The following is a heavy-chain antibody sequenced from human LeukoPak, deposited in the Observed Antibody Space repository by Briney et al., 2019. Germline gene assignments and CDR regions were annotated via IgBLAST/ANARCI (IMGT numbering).Heavy chain of an antibody. CDR2: IYHSGST. J-gene: IGHJ4*02. CDR1: GYSISSGYY. V-gene: IGHV4-38-2*02. CDR3: ARDRSGWEPTPADY. Sequence: SETLSLTCTVSGYSISSGYYWGWIRQPPGKGLEWIGSIYHSGSTYYNPSLKSRVTISVDTSKNQFSLKLSSVTAADTAVYYCARDRSGWEPTPADYWGQGTLVTVSS. D-gene: IGHD1-26*01.